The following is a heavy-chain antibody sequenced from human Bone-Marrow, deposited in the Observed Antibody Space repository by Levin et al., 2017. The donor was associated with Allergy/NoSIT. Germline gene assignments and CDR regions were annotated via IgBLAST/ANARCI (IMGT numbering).Heavy chain of an antibody. CDR1: GFDFGDFA. J-gene: IGHJ5*02. D-gene: IGHD6-13*01. CDR2: IRSKRYGGTT. V-gene: IGHV3-49*03. Sequence: GESLKISCAASGFDFGDFAMSWFRQAPGKGLEWVGFIRSKRYGGTTQYAASVLGRFTISRDDSKSIAYLQMKNLNTEDTAVYHCARTEAAANIFYWHDPWGQGTLVTVSS. CDR3: ARTEAAANIFYWHDP.